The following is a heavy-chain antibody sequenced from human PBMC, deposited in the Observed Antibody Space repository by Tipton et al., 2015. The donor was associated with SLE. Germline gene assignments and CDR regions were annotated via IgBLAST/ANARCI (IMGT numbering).Heavy chain of an antibody. V-gene: IGHV4-38-2*02. CDR3: ARDPYYGDYRYFDL. CDR1: GYSISSGYY. CDR2: IYYSGST. D-gene: IGHD4-17*01. Sequence: TLSLTCAVSGYSISSGYYWGWIRQPPGKGLEWIGYIYYSGSTYYNPSLKSRVTISVDTSKNQFSLKLSSVTAADTAVYYCARDPYYGDYRYFDLWGRGTLVTVSS. J-gene: IGHJ2*01.